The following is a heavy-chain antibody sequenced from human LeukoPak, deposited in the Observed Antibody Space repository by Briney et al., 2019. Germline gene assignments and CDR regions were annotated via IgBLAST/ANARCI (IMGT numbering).Heavy chain of an antibody. CDR1: GGTFSSYA. V-gene: IGHV1-8*02. CDR3: ARATYDFWSGYYPFDY. D-gene: IGHD3-3*01. Sequence: ASVKVSCKASGGTFSSYAINWVRQATGQGLEWMGWMNPNSGNTGYAQKFQGRVTMTRNTSISTAYMELSSLRSEDTAVYYCARATYDFWSGYYPFDYWGQGTLVTVSS. CDR2: MNPNSGNT. J-gene: IGHJ4*02.